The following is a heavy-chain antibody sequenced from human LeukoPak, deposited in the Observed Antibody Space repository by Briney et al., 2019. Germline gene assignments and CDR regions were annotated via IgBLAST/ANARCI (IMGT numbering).Heavy chain of an antibody. J-gene: IGHJ5*01. CDR2: INHRGNT. CDR3: ARALYNWFDS. Sequence: NPSETLSLTCAVYGGSLTNYYWSWIRQPPGKGLEWIGEINHRGNTDSNPSLKSRVTISVDTSKNQFSLKLSSVTAADTAVYYCARALYNWFDSWGQGTLVTVSS. V-gene: IGHV4-34*01. CDR1: GGSLTNYY. D-gene: IGHD2-8*01.